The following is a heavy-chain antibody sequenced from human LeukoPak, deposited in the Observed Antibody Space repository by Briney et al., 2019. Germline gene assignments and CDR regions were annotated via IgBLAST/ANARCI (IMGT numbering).Heavy chain of an antibody. CDR1: GFTFSCYA. V-gene: IGHV3-30*01. D-gene: IGHD3-22*01. CDR3: ARARGYYDYNDY. J-gene: IGHJ4*02. Sequence: GRSLRLSCAASGFTFSCYAMHWVRQAPGKGLEWVAVISYDGSNKYYADSVRGRFTISRDNSKNTLYLQMNSLRAEDTAVYYCARARGYYDYNDYWGQGTLVTVSS. CDR2: ISYDGSNK.